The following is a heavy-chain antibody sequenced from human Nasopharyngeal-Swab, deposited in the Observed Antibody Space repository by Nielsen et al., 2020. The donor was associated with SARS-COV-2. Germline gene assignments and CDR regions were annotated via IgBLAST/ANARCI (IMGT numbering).Heavy chain of an antibody. Sequence: GESLKISCAVSGFSFSSYVMSWVRQVPGKGLEWVSAIRGSGGGTYSADSVKGRFTISRDSSKNTLYLQMNSLRAEDTAVYYCARDALTGGVDYWGQGTLVTVSS. V-gene: IGHV3-23*01. CDR3: ARDALTGGVDY. CDR2: IRGSGGGT. D-gene: IGHD7-27*01. J-gene: IGHJ4*02. CDR1: GFSFSSYV.